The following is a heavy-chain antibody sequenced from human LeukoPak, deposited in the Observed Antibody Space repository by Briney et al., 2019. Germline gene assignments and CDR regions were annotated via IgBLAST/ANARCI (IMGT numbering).Heavy chain of an antibody. CDR1: GGSFSGYY. Sequence: QPSETLSLTCAVYGGSFSGYYWSWIRQPPGKGLEWFGEINHSGSTNYNPSLKSRVTISVDTSKNQFSLKLSSVTAADTAVYYCARATEDEAVAYFDYWGQGTLVTVSS. J-gene: IGHJ4*02. CDR3: ARATEDEAVAYFDY. D-gene: IGHD6-19*01. V-gene: IGHV4-34*01. CDR2: INHSGST.